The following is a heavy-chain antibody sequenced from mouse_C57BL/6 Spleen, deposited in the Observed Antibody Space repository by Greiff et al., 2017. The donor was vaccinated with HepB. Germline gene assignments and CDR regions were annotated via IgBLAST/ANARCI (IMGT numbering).Heavy chain of an antibody. J-gene: IGHJ3*01. D-gene: IGHD5-1*01. V-gene: IGHV3-6*01. CDR3: ARTVPAWFAY. Sequence: EVQVVESGPGLVKPSQSLSLTCSVTGYSITSGYYWNWIRQFPGNKLEWMGYISYDGSNNYNPSLKNRSAITRDTSKNQFFLKLNSVTTEDTATYYCARTVPAWFAYWGQGTLVTVSA. CDR2: ISYDGSN. CDR1: GYSITSGYY.